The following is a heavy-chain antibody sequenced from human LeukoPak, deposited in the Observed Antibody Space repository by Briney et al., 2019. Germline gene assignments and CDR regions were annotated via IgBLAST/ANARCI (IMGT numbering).Heavy chain of an antibody. CDR2: IYHSGST. J-gene: IGHJ4*02. CDR1: GGSISSGGYY. V-gene: IGHV4-30-2*01. CDR3: ARRSPVGGATKVFDY. D-gene: IGHD1-26*01. Sequence: TSSETLSPTCTVSGGSISSGGYYWSWIRQPPGKGLEWIGYIYHSGSTYYNPSLKSRVTISVDRSKNQFSLKLSSVTAADTAVYYCARRSPVGGATKVFDYWGQGTLVTVSS.